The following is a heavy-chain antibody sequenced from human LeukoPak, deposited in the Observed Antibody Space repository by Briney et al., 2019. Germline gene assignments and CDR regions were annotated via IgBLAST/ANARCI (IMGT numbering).Heavy chain of an antibody. CDR1: GGSISSGGCY. D-gene: IGHD2-2*01. Sequence: PSQTLSLTCTVSGGSISSGGCYWSWIRQPPGKGLEWIGYIYHSGSTYYNPSLKSRVTISVDRSKHQFSLKVTSVTVADTAVYYCARQFCTSSSCAFDIWGQGTMVTVSS. J-gene: IGHJ3*02. CDR2: IYHSGST. V-gene: IGHV4-30-2*01. CDR3: ARQFCTSSSCAFDI.